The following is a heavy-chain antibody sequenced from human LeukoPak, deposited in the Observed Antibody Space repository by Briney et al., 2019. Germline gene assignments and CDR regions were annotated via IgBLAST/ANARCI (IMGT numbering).Heavy chain of an antibody. J-gene: IGHJ5*02. D-gene: IGHD3-9*01. CDR1: GGTFSSYA. CDR3: AREWWGYDVLTGDNWFDP. CDR2: IIPIFGTA. V-gene: IGHV1-69*05. Sequence: ASVKVSCKASGGTFSSYAISWVRQAPGQGLEWMGGIIPIFGTANYAQKFQGRVTITTDTSTSTVYIELRSLTSDDTAAYYCAREWWGYDVLTGDNWFDPWGQGTLVTVSS.